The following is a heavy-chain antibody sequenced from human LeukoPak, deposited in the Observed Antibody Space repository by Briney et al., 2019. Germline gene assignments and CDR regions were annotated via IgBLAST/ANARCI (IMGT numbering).Heavy chain of an antibody. CDR3: ARYYYGSGSYFGGRNYFDY. CDR2: IYYSGST. J-gene: IGHJ4*02. V-gene: IGHV4-39*01. Sequence: SETLSLTCTVSGGSLSSSSYYWGWIRQPPGKGLEWIGSIYYSGSTYYNPSLKSRVTISVDTSKNQFSLKLSSVTAADTAVYYCARYYYGSGSYFGGRNYFDYWGQGTLVTVSS. CDR1: GGSLSSSSYY. D-gene: IGHD3-10*01.